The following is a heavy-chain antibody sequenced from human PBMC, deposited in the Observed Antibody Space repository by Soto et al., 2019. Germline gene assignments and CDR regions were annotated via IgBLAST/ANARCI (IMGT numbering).Heavy chain of an antibody. CDR1: GGSISSYS. D-gene: IGHD3-10*01. J-gene: IGHJ6*02. V-gene: IGHV4-59*08. CDR3: ARQGFGPLHGLVDV. CDR2: AHHSWGS. Sequence: SETLSLTCTVSGGSISSYSGGGFRQSQGKRMEWIGYAHHSWGSSYTPSLQSRVAISLDTSKSQFSLKVTSVTATDTAVYYCARQGFGPLHGLVDVWGQGTTVTVSS.